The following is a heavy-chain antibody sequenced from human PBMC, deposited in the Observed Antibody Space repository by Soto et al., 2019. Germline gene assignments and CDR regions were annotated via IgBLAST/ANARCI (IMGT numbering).Heavy chain of an antibody. CDR3: ARHDRDHYYDSSGYYLLDY. CDR1: GGSISSSSYY. D-gene: IGHD3-22*01. Sequence: QLQLQESGPGLVKPSETLSLTCTVSGGSISSSSYYWGWIRQPPGKGLEWIGSIYYSGSTYYNPSLKSRVTISVDTSKNQFSLKLSSVTAADTAVYYCARHDRDHYYDSSGYYLLDYWGQGTLVTVSS. V-gene: IGHV4-39*01. CDR2: IYYSGST. J-gene: IGHJ4*02.